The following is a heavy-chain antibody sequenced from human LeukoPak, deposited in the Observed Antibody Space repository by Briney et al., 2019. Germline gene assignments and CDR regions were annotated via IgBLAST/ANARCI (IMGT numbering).Heavy chain of an antibody. CDR3: ARRRVTVVRGVDITSYYFDY. D-gene: IGHD3-10*01. CDR2: INWNGGST. Sequence: PGGSLRLSCAASGFTFDDYGMSWVRQAPGKGLEWVSGINWNGGSTGYADSVKGRFTISRANAKNSLYLQMNNLRAEDTALYYCARRRVTVVRGVDITSYYFDYWGQGTLVTVSS. CDR1: GFTFDDYG. J-gene: IGHJ4*02. V-gene: IGHV3-20*04.